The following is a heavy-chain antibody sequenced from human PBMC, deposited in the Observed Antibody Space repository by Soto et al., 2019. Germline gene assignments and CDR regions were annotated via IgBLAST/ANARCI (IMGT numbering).Heavy chain of an antibody. CDR1: GYTFTRYN. D-gene: IGHD2-15*01. V-gene: IGHV1-46*01. Sequence: QVQLVQSGAEVKKPGASMKVSCKASGYTFTRYNVHWVRQAPGQGLGWMAIINPSGGTTYYVQKFEGRVTLTTDTSTSTVYMELSSLRSDDTAVYYCARVRGGGSEYFFDYWGQGTLVTVSS. CDR2: INPSGGTT. J-gene: IGHJ4*02. CDR3: ARVRGGGSEYFFDY.